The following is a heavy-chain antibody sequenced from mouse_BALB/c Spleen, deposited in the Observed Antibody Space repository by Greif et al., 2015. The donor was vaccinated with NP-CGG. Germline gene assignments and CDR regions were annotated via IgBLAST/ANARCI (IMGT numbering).Heavy chain of an antibody. CDR2: ISSGGST. CDR3: ARGGYRYPFDY. D-gene: IGHD2-14*01. J-gene: IGHJ2*01. Sequence: EVKLVESGGGLVKPGGSLKLSCAASGFTFSSYAMSWVCQTPEKRLEWVASISSGGSTYYPDSVKGRFTISRDNARNILYLQMGSLRAEDTAMYYCARGGYRYPFDYWGQGTPLTVSS. CDR1: GFTFSSYA. V-gene: IGHV5-6-5*01.